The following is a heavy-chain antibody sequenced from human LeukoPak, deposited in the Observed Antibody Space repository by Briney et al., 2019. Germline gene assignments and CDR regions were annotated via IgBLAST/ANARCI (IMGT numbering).Heavy chain of an antibody. Sequence: GGSLRLSCAASGFTFSNAWMSWVRQAPGKGLEWVAFIRYDGSNKYYADSVKGRFTISRDNSKNTLYLQMNSLRAEDTAVYYCAKDSGPPSSFDYWGQGTLVTVSS. V-gene: IGHV3-30*02. CDR3: AKDSGPPSSFDY. D-gene: IGHD1-26*01. J-gene: IGHJ4*02. CDR2: IRYDGSNK. CDR1: GFTFSNAW.